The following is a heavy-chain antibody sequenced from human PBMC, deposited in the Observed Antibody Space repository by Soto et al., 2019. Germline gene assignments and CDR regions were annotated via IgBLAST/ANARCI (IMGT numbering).Heavy chain of an antibody. D-gene: IGHD3-22*01. CDR1: GGSISSYY. CDR3: ARTLDYYDSSGYFRLRPSWFDP. V-gene: IGHV4-59*01. Sequence: SETLSLTCTVSGGSISSYYWSWIRQPPGKGLEWIGYIYYSGSTNYNPSLKSRVTISVDTSKNQFSLKLSSVTAADTAVYYCARTLDYYDSSGYFRLRPSWFDPWAQGTMVTVSS. J-gene: IGHJ5*02. CDR2: IYYSGST.